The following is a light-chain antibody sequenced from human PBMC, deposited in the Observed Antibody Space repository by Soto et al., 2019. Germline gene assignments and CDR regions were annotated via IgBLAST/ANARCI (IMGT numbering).Light chain of an antibody. Sequence: QSALPHPPSASWSPGHSVTISCTGTKSDIGVYDFVSWYQHLPGKAPRLIIYEVFQRPSGVPDRFSGSKSGNTASLTVSGLQAADEADYFCKSYAGSNNYVFGSGTKVTVL. CDR3: KSYAGSNNYV. CDR2: EVF. V-gene: IGLV2-8*01. CDR1: KSDIGVYDF. J-gene: IGLJ1*01.